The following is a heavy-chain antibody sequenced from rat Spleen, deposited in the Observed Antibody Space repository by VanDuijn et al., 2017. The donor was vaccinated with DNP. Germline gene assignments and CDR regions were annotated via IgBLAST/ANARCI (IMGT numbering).Heavy chain of an antibody. CDR2: ITYSGNT. CDR3: ARWYNFFDY. D-gene: IGHD1-5*01. V-gene: IGHV3-1*01. Sequence: EVQLQESGPGLVKPSQSLSLTCSVTGFSITSNYWGWIRKFPGNKMEYIGHITYSGNTHFNPSLKSRISITRDTSKNQFFLQLNSVTTEDTATYYCARWYNFFDYWGQGVMVTVSS. CDR1: GFSITSNY. J-gene: IGHJ2*01.